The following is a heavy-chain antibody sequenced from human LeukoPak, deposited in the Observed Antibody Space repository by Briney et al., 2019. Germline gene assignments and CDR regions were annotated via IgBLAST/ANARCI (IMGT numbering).Heavy chain of an antibody. D-gene: IGHD3-10*01. Sequence: GGSLRLSCAGSGFTFSSYSMNGVRQAPGKGLEWVSSISSSSSYIYYADSVKGRFTISRDNAKNSLYLQMNSLRAEDTAVYYCAKVVERFGESTCIDYWGQGTLVTVSS. CDR1: GFTFSSYS. CDR2: ISSSSSYI. V-gene: IGHV3-21*04. J-gene: IGHJ4*02. CDR3: AKVVERFGESTCIDY.